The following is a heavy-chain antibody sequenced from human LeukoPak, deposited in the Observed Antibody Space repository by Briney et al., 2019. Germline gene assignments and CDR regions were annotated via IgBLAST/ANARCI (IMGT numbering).Heavy chain of an antibody. CDR1: GSSISSRNYY. CDR2: IYYSGST. V-gene: IGHV4-39*01. Sequence: PSETLSLTCTVSGSSISSRNYYWGWIRQPPGKGLEWIGSIYYSGSTYHNPSLKSRVTISVDTSKNQFSLKLSSVTAADTAVYYCARGGGYSGYDYDYWGQGTLVTVSS. J-gene: IGHJ4*02. D-gene: IGHD5-12*01. CDR3: ARGGGYSGYDYDY.